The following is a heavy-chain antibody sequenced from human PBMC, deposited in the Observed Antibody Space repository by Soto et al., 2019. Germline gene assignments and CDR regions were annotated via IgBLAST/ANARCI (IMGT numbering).Heavy chain of an antibody. CDR3: ARVVAVAGYYYYGMDV. J-gene: IGHJ6*02. Sequence: EASVKVSCKASGGTFSSYAISWVRQAPGQGLEWMGGIIPIFGTANYAQKFQGRVTITADESTSTAYMELSSLRSEDTAVYYCARVVAVAGYYYYGMDVWGQGTTVTVSS. D-gene: IGHD6-19*01. CDR1: GGTFSSYA. CDR2: IIPIFGTA. V-gene: IGHV1-69*13.